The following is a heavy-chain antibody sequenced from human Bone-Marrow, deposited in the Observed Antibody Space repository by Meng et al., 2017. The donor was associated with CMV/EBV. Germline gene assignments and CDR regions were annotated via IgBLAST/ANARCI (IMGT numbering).Heavy chain of an antibody. Sequence: LRLSCTVSGGSISGGDYYWSWIRQPPGKGLEWIGYIYYSGITYYNPSLKSRVTISLDTSKNQFSLKLSSVTAADTAVYYCARRVFDCTSSSCFTHFYYGMDVWGQGTTVTVSS. J-gene: IGHJ6*02. CDR3: ARRVFDCTSSSCFTHFYYGMDV. D-gene: IGHD2-2*02. CDR2: IYYSGIT. V-gene: IGHV4-30-4*08. CDR1: GGSISGGDYY.